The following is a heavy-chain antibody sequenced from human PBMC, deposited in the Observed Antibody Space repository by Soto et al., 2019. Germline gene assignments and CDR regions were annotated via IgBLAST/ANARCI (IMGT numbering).Heavy chain of an antibody. CDR3: ARGARQWLGKSLNYYYYGMDV. V-gene: IGHV1-69*01. Sequence: QVQLVQSGAEVKKPGSSVKVSCKASGGTFSSYAISWVRQAPGQGLEWMGGIIPIFGTANYAQKFQGRVTITADESTSTAYRELSSLRSEDTAVYYCARGARQWLGKSLNYYYYGMDVWGQGTTVTVSS. CDR1: GGTFSSYA. D-gene: IGHD6-19*01. CDR2: IIPIFGTA. J-gene: IGHJ6*02.